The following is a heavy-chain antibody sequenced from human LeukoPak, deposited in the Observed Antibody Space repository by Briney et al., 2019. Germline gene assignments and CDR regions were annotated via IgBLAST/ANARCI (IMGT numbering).Heavy chain of an antibody. CDR1: GFTFSSYA. CDR3: AKKGVAGGAPYCFDY. Sequence: GGSLRLSCAASGFTFSSYAMSWVRQAPGKGLEWVSAISGSGGSTYYADSVKGRFTISRDNSKNTLYLQMNSLRAEDTAIYFCAKKGVAGGAPYCFDYWGQGTLVIVSS. V-gene: IGHV3-23*01. D-gene: IGHD3-16*01. CDR2: ISGSGGST. J-gene: IGHJ4*02.